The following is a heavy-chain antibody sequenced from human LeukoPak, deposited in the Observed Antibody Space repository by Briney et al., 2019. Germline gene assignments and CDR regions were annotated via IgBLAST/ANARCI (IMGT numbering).Heavy chain of an antibody. CDR1: GFTFSSYS. D-gene: IGHD6-19*01. CDR3: AREGTLYSSGWDYYGMDV. Sequence: AGGSLRLSCAASGFTFSSYSMNWVRQAPGKGLEWVSSISSSSSYIYYADSVKGRFTISRDNSKNTVYLQMNSLRAEDTAVYYCAREGTLYSSGWDYYGMDVWGQGTTVTVSS. V-gene: IGHV3-21*01. CDR2: ISSSSSYI. J-gene: IGHJ6*02.